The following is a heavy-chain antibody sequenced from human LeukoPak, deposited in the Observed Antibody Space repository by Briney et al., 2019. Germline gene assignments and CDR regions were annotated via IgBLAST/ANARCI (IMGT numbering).Heavy chain of an antibody. CDR1: GYTFTSYA. CDR3: ARTPPISVADNYFDY. J-gene: IGHJ4*02. CDR2: VIPIFGTA. V-gene: IGHV1-69*13. D-gene: IGHD6-19*01. Sequence: SVKVSCKASGYTFTSYAMHWVRQAPGQGLEWMGGVIPIFGTANYAQKFQGRVTITADESTSTAYMELSSLRSEDTAVYYCARTPPISVADNYFDYWGQGTLVTVSS.